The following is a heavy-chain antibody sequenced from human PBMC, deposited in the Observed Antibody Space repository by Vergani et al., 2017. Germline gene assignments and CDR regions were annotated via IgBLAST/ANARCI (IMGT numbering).Heavy chain of an antibody. CDR1: GFTFSNAW. V-gene: IGHV3-15*01. D-gene: IGHD5/OR15-5a*01. Sequence: EVQLVESGGGLVKPGGSLRLSCAASGFTFSNAWMSWVRQAPGKGLEWVGRIKSKTDGGTTDYAAPVKGRFTISRDDSKNTLYRQMNSRRTEDTAVYYFTTALPELGEYSVYDYDYWGQGTLVTVSS. CDR2: IKSKTDGGTT. J-gene: IGHJ4*02. CDR3: TTALPELGEYSVYDYDY.